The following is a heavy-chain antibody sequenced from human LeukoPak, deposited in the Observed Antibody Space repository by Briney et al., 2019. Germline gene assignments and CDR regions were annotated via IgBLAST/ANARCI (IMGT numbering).Heavy chain of an antibody. J-gene: IGHJ4*02. Sequence: GGSLRLSCAASGFTFSRFGMHWVRQSPGKGLEWVAVIWYDGSNKYYADSVKGRFTISRDNSKNTLYLEMNSLRAEDTAVYYCARDYYYDSSGYWDYYFDYWGQGTLVSVSS. CDR1: GFTFSRFG. D-gene: IGHD3-22*01. CDR2: IWYDGSNK. V-gene: IGHV3-33*01. CDR3: ARDYYYDSSGYWDYYFDY.